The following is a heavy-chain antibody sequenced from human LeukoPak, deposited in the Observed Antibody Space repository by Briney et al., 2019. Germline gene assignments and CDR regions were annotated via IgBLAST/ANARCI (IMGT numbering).Heavy chain of an antibody. D-gene: IGHD6-6*01. CDR3: AREGIAARLGYYYYYMDV. CDR1: GFTFSSYE. V-gene: IGHV3-48*03. J-gene: IGHJ6*03. CDR2: ISSSNTI. Sequence: GGSLRLSCAASGFTFSSYEMNWVRQAPGKGLEWVSYISSSNTIYYADSVKGRFTISRDNAKNTLYLQMNSLRAEDTAVYYCAREGIAARLGYYYYYMDVWGKGTTVTVSS.